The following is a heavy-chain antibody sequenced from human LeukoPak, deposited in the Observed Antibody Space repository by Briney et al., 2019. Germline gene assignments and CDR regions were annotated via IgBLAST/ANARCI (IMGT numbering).Heavy chain of an antibody. CDR2: ISASGGDT. D-gene: IGHD6-13*01. J-gene: IGHJ4*02. Sequence: AGSLRLSCVVSGLTFSRYSMSWVRQAPGKGLEWVSGISASGGDTWYPDSVKGRFTISRDNSKNTLFLQMNSLRVEDTAIYYCAKDAAGPEYWGQGTRVTVSS. V-gene: IGHV3-23*01. CDR1: GLTFSRYS. CDR3: AKDAAGPEY.